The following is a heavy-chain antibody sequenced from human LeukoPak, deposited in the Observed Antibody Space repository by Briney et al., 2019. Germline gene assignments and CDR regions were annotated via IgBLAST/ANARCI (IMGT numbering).Heavy chain of an antibody. Sequence: ASVKVSCKASGYTFTSYDINWVRQATGQGLEWMGWMNPNSGKTGYAQKFQGRATMTRNTSISTAYMELSSLRSEDTAVYYCARGAVRAYYYDSSGYEFDYWGQGTLVTVSS. CDR3: ARGAVRAYYYDSSGYEFDY. J-gene: IGHJ4*02. CDR2: MNPNSGKT. V-gene: IGHV1-8*01. CDR1: GYTFTSYD. D-gene: IGHD3-22*01.